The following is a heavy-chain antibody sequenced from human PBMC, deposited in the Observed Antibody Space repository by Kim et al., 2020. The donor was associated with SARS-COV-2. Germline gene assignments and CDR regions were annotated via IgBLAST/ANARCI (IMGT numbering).Heavy chain of an antibody. Sequence: ASVKVSCKASGNTFTGYYMHWVRQAPGQGLEWMGRINPNSGGTNYAQKFQGRVTLTRDTSNSTAYMELSRLRSDDTAVYYCVGDTSVVTSPEYWGQGTLVTVSS. CDR1: GNTFTGYY. V-gene: IGHV1-2*06. CDR3: VGDTSVVTSPEY. J-gene: IGHJ4*02. D-gene: IGHD2-21*02. CDR2: INPNSGGT.